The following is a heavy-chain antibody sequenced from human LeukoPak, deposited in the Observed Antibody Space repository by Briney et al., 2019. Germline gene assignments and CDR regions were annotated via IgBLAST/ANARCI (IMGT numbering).Heavy chain of an antibody. J-gene: IGHJ6*02. CDR1: GFTFSSYA. Sequence: GGSLRLSCAASGFTFSSYAMHWVRQAPGKGLEWVAVISCDGSNKYYADSVKGRFTISRDNSKNTLYLQMNSLRAEDTAVYYCARGAHCSGGSCYSWDYYGMDVWGQGTTVTVSS. D-gene: IGHD2-15*01. CDR2: ISCDGSNK. V-gene: IGHV3-30-3*01. CDR3: ARGAHCSGGSCYSWDYYGMDV.